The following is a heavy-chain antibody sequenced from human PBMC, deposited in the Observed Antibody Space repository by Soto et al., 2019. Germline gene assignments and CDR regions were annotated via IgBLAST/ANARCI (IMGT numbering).Heavy chain of an antibody. CDR1: GFTFSTYW. D-gene: IGHD3-10*01. CDR3: AGDLVSGSGSLGH. CDR2: IRGDGNDA. V-gene: IGHV3-74*01. Sequence: EVQLVESGGGIVQPGGFLRLSCVASGFTFSTYWMHWVRQAPGKGLVWVSRIRGDGNDANYADSVRGRFSISRDNAKSTLYLQMNSLRAEDTAVYYCAGDLVSGSGSLGHWGQGTLVTVSS. J-gene: IGHJ4*02.